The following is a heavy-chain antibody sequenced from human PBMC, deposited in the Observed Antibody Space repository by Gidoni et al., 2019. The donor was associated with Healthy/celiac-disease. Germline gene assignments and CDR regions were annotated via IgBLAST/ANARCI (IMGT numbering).Heavy chain of an antibody. J-gene: IGHJ4*02. D-gene: IGHD4-17*01. CDR2: SYYSGST. Sequence: QLQLQESGPGLVKPSQTLSLTCTVSGGSISSGGYYWSWLRQPPGKGLEWIGYSYYSGSTYYSRALKSGDTISVESSKNQCSVKVSSVTAEDTAVDCGARGATVTGSCDYWGQGTLVTVSS. CDR3: ARGATVTGSCDY. V-gene: IGHV4-31*03. CDR1: GGSISSGGYY.